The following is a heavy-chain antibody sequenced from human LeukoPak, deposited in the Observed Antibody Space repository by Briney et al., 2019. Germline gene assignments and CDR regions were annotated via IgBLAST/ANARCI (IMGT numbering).Heavy chain of an antibody. CDR3: ARVETYYGSGSYSDDAFDI. J-gene: IGHJ3*02. Sequence: GGSLRLSCAASGFTFSSYSMNWVRQAPGKGLEWVSSISSSSSYIYYADSVKGRFTISRDNAKNSLYLQMNSLRAGDTAVYYCARVETYYGSGSYSDDAFDIWGQGTMVTVSS. CDR1: GFTFSSYS. CDR2: ISSSSSYI. V-gene: IGHV3-21*01. D-gene: IGHD3-10*01.